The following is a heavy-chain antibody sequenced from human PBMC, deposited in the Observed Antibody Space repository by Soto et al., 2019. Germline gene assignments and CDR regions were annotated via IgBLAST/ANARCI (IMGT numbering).Heavy chain of an antibody. CDR2: IIPIFGTA. V-gene: IGHV1-69*01. D-gene: IGHD6-6*01. CDR3: ARGVGSSSGDYYYGMDV. Sequence: QVQLVQSGAEVKKPGSSVKVSCKASGGTFSSYAISWVRQAPGQGLEWMGGIIPIFGTANYAQKFQGRVTITADESTSRAYMELSSLRSEDTAVYYCARGVGSSSGDYYYGMDVWGQGTTVTVSS. J-gene: IGHJ6*02. CDR1: GGTFSSYA.